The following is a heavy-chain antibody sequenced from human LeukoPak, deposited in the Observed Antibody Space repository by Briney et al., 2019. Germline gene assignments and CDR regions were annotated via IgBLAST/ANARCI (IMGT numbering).Heavy chain of an antibody. CDR3: AKDLGPEDIVVVAAAGPDAFDI. CDR1: GFTFSSYA. D-gene: IGHD2-15*01. Sequence: PGGSLRLSCAASGFTFSSYAMSWVRQAPGKGLEWVSAISGSGGSTYYADSVKGRFTISRDNSKNTLYLQMNSLRAEDTAVYYCAKDLGPEDIVVVAAAGPDAFDIWGQGTMVTVSS. V-gene: IGHV3-23*01. J-gene: IGHJ3*02. CDR2: ISGSGGST.